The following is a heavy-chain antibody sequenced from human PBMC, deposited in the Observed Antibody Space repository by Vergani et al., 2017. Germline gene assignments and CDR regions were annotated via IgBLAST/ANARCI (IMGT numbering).Heavy chain of an antibody. D-gene: IGHD3-3*01. J-gene: IGHJ4*02. CDR3: AKVEILEWLLFPFDY. Sequence: EVQLLESGGGLVQPGGSLRLSCAASGFTFSSYAMSWVRQAPGKGLEWVSAIRGSGGSTYYAEAVKGRFTISRENSKNTLYLQMNSLRAEDTAVYYCAKVEILEWLLFPFDYWGQGTLVTVSS. CDR2: IRGSGGST. V-gene: IGHV3-23*01. CDR1: GFTFSSYA.